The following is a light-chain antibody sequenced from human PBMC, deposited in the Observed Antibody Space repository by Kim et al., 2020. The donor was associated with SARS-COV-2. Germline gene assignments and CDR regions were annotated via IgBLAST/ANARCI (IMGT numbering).Light chain of an antibody. CDR3: QVWDASSDHSA. Sequence: APGETARITCGGNNIGSKSVHWYQQKPGQAPGVVIYYDRDRPSGIPERFSGSNSGNTATLTISRVEAGDEADYYCQVWDASSDHSAFGGGTKLTVL. V-gene: IGLV3-21*04. J-gene: IGLJ2*01. CDR2: YDR. CDR1: NIGSKS.